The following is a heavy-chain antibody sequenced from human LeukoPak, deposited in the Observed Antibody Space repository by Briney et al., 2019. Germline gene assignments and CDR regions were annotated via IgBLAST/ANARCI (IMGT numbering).Heavy chain of an antibody. D-gene: IGHD3-9*01. Sequence: GGSLRLSCAASGFTFSSYGMHWVRQAPGKGLEWVAFIRYDGSNKYYADSVKGRFTISRDNSKNTLYLQMNSLRAEDTAVYYCACPPEDDILTGYSYWGQGTMVTVSS. CDR2: IRYDGSNK. CDR1: GFTFSSYG. J-gene: IGHJ4*02. V-gene: IGHV3-30*02. CDR3: ACPPEDDILTGYSY.